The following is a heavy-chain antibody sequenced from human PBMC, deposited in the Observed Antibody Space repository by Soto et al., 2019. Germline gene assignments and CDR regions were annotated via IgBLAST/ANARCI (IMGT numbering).Heavy chain of an antibody. CDR3: ARDKITGLFDY. CDR1: GGSIGSYY. V-gene: IGHV4-59*12. J-gene: IGHJ4*02. CDR2: IYYSGST. D-gene: IGHD2-8*02. Sequence: KPSETLSLTCTVSGGSIGSYYWSWIRQPPGKGLEWIGYIYYSGSTNYNPSLKSRVTISVDASKNQFSLKLSSVTAADTAVYYCARDKITGLFDYWGQGTLVTAPQ.